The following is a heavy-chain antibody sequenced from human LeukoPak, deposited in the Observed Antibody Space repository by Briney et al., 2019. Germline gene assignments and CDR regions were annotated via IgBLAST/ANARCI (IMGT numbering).Heavy chain of an antibody. CDR2: IGTENAYT. CDR3: ARDRERGFDY. CDR1: GCTFNTCG. J-gene: IGHJ4*02. Sequence: SSVQVSCKASGCTFNTCGISGVRQPPGQGLEWMGWIGTENAYTINAEKFQGRVTLTTDTSTTTVHMELRSLRSDDTAVYYCARDRERGFDYWGQGSLASVSS. D-gene: IGHD5-24*01. V-gene: IGHV1-18*01.